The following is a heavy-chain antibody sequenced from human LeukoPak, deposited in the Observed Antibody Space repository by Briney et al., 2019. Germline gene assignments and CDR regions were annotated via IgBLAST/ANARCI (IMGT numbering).Heavy chain of an antibody. CDR2: INHSGST. V-gene: IGHV4-34*01. J-gene: IGHJ2*01. CDR1: GGSFSGYY. Sequence: MASETLSLTCAVYGGSFSGYYWSWIRQPPGKGLEWIGEINHSGSTNYNPSLKSRVTISVDTSKNQFSLKLSSVTAADTAVYYCARCGGTEGGVWRSFLSWYFDLWGRGTLVTVSS. CDR3: ARCGGTEGGVWRSFLSWYFDL. D-gene: IGHD2-8*01.